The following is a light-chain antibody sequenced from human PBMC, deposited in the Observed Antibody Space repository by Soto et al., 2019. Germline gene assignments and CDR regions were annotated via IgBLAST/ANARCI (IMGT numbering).Light chain of an antibody. J-gene: IGKJ5*01. CDR3: QQYNNWPPIT. V-gene: IGKV3-15*01. CDR2: YAS. Sequence: EIMMTQSPATLSVSPGERATLSCRASQSVSNNLAWYQQKPGQAPRLLIYYASTRATGIPARLSGSGSGTEFTLTISSLQSEDFGLYYCQQYNNWPPITFGQGTRLEIK. CDR1: QSVSNN.